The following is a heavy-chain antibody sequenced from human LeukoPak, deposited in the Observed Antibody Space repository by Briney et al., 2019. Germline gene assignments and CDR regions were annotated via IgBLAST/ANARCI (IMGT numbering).Heavy chain of an antibody. V-gene: IGHV1-2*02. CDR2: INPNSGGT. CDR3: ARDLVGYCSSTSCSPRPQNWFGP. D-gene: IGHD2-2*01. J-gene: IGHJ5*02. Sequence: ASVKVSCKASGYTFTGYYMHWVRQAPGQGLEWMGWINPNSGGTNYAQKFQGRVTMTRDTSISTAYMELSRLRSDDTAVYYCARDLVGYCSSTSCSPRPQNWFGPWGQGTLVTVSS. CDR1: GYTFTGYY.